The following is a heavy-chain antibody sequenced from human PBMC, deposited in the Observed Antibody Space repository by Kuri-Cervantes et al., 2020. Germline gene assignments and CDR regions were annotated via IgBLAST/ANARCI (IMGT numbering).Heavy chain of an antibody. CDR1: GFTFSSYG. CDR3: ARRASVVGATGGRYYFDY. Sequence: GGSLRLSCAASGFTFSSYGMHWVRQAPGKGLEWVAVIWYDGSNKNYADSVKGRFTISRDNAKNSLYLQMNSLRAEDTAVYYCARRASVVGATGGRYYFDYWGQGTLVTVSS. V-gene: IGHV3-33*01. D-gene: IGHD1-26*01. CDR2: IWYDGSNK. J-gene: IGHJ4*02.